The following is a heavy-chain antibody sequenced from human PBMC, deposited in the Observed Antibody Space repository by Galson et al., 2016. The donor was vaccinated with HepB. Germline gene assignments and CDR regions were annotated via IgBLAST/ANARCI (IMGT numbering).Heavy chain of an antibody. CDR3: ARQTYYDYVWGSYNSFDF. V-gene: IGHV4-39*01. J-gene: IGHJ4*02. Sequence: SETLSLTCNVSGGSISSYYLSWIRQPPGKGLEWIGSIYYSGSTYYNPSLQSRVTISVDTSKSQFSLTLNSMTAADTACYYCARQTYYDYVWGSYNSFDFWGQGTVVTVSS. CDR2: IYYSGST. D-gene: IGHD3-16*01. CDR1: GGSISSYY.